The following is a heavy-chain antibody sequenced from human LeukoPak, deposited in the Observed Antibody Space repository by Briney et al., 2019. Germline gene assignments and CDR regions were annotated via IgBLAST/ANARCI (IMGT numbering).Heavy chain of an antibody. CDR3: ASKFDF. V-gene: IGHV3-48*01. CDR2: ITRSSSTI. Sequence: TGGSLRLSCAASGFTFSDYSLNWVRQAPVKGLEWVSSITRSSSTIYYADSVKGRFTISRDNSKNTLYLQMNSLRAEDTAMYYCASKFDFWGQGTLVIVSS. J-gene: IGHJ4*02. CDR1: GFTFSDYS.